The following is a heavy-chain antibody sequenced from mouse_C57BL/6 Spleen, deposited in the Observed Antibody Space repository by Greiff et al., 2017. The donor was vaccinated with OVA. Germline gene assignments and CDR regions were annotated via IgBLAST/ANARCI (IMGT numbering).Heavy chain of an antibody. Sequence: EVKLVESGAELVKPGASVKLSCTASGFNIKDYYMHWVKQRTEQGLEWIGRIDPEDGETKYAPKFQGKATITADTSSNTAYLQLSSLTSEDTAVYYCATSYYGSSYAFAYWGQGTLVTVSA. J-gene: IGHJ3*01. D-gene: IGHD1-1*01. CDR1: GFNIKDYY. CDR2: IDPEDGET. CDR3: ATSYYGSSYAFAY. V-gene: IGHV14-2*01.